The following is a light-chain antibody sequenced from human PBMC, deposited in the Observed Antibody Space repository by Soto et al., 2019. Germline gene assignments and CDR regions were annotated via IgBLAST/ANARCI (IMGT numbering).Light chain of an antibody. V-gene: IGLV2-14*01. CDR3: TSYTSSSTLDV. J-gene: IGLJ1*01. CDR1: SSDVGGYNY. CDR2: EVS. Sequence: QFALTQPASVSGSPGQSITISCTGTSSDVGGYNYVSWYQQHPGKAPKLMIYEVSNRPSGVSNRFSGSKSGHTASLTISGLQSEDEADYFCTSYTSSSTLDVFGTGTKVTVL.